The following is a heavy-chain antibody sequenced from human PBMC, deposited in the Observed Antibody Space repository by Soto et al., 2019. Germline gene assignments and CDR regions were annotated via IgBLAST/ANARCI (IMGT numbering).Heavy chain of an antibody. J-gene: IGHJ4*02. V-gene: IGHV1-18*01. Sequence: GPGVKKPGASVKISCQTSGYSFSTYGINWVRQAPGQGLEWMGWISVFNGHTDYAEKFQGRVTMTTDTSTSTAYMELRSLRSDDTAIYYCARGRGASSWYETPHYFDFWGQGTLVTVSS. CDR2: ISVFNGHT. CDR3: ARGRGASSWYETPHYFDF. CDR1: GYSFSTYG. D-gene: IGHD6-13*01.